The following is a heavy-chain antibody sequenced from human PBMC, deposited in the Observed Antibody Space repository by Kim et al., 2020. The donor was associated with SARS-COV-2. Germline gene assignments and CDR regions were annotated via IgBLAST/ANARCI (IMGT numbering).Heavy chain of an antibody. J-gene: IGHJ6*02. V-gene: IGHV3-30*02. D-gene: IGHD2-2*01. Sequence: VKGRFTISRDNSKNTLYLQMNSLRAEDTAVYYCAKGSLVPAYYYYGMDVWGQGTTVTVSS. CDR3: AKGSLVPAYYYYGMDV.